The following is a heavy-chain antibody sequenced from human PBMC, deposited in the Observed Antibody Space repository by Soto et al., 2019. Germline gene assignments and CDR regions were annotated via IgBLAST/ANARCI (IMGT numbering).Heavy chain of an antibody. CDR1: GFTFSSYA. D-gene: IGHD3-10*01. CDR3: ARPDYGSGSYPDY. Sequence: QVQLVESGGGVVQPGRSLRLSCAASGFTFSSYAMQWVRQAPGKGLEWVAVISYYGSNKYYADSVKGRFTISRDNSKNTLYLQMNSLRAEDTAVYYCARPDYGSGSYPDYWGQGTLVTVSS. J-gene: IGHJ4*02. V-gene: IGHV3-30-3*01. CDR2: ISYYGSNK.